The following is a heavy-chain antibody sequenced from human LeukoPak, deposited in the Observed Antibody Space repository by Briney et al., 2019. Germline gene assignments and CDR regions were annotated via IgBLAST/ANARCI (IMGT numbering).Heavy chain of an antibody. CDR2: ISNDGSNK. V-gene: IGHV3-30*03. CDR1: GFTFSNYG. J-gene: IGHJ4*02. D-gene: IGHD3-22*01. CDR3: ARGQLNYFESSGGDYFDY. Sequence: PGGSLRLSCAASGFTFSNYGMHWVHQAPGKGLEWVAVISNDGSNKYYADSVKGRFTISRDNSKNTLYLQMNSLRAEDTAVYYCARGQLNYFESSGGDYFDYWGQGTLVTVSS.